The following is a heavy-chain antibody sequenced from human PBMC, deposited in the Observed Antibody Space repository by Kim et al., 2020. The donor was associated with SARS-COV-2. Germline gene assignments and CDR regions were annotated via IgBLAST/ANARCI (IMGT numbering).Heavy chain of an antibody. CDR3: ARLELNDFWSGYYDVDWYFDL. Sequence: SETLSLTCTVSGGSISSSSYYWGWIRQPPGKGLEWIGSIYYSGSTYYNPSLKSRVTISVDTSKNQFSLKLSSVTAADTAVYYCARLELNDFWSGYYDVDWYFDLWGRGTLVTVSS. V-gene: IGHV4-39*01. J-gene: IGHJ2*01. CDR1: GGSISSSSYY. CDR2: IYYSGST. D-gene: IGHD3-3*01.